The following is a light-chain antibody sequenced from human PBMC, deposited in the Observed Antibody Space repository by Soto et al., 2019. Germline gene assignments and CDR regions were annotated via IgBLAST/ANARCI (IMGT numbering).Light chain of an antibody. J-gene: IGLJ1*01. Sequence: QSALTQPPSASGSPGQSVTISCAGTINDVGGYNYVSWYQQHPGKVPQLMIYQVTKRPSGVPDRFSASKSDTTASLTISGLQAEDFGDYYCMSYAGGNRFVFGTGTKVTVL. CDR2: QVT. CDR3: MSYAGGNRFV. CDR1: INDVGGYNY. V-gene: IGLV2-8*01.